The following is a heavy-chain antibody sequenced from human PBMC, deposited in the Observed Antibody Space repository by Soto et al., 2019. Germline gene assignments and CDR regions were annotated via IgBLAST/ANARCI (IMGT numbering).Heavy chain of an antibody. Sequence: ASVKVSCQASGYTFTSYDINWVRQATGQGLEWMGWMNPNSGNTGYAQKFQCRVTMTRKTSISTAYMELSSPRFEDTAVYYCARGQTGTIQYWGQGTLVTVSS. CDR3: ARGQTGTIQY. CDR1: GYTFTSYD. J-gene: IGHJ4*02. D-gene: IGHD1-7*01. CDR2: MNPNSGNT. V-gene: IGHV1-8*01.